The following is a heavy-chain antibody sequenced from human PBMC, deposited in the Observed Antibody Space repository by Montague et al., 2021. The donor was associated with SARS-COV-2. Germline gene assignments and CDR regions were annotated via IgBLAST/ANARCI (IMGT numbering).Heavy chain of an antibody. CDR3: ARDKGYNWNYYYYYGMDV. Sequence: SETLSLTCTVSGGSISSSSYYWGWIRQPPGKGLEWIGCIYYSGSTYYNPSLKSRVTISVDTSKNQFSLKLSSVTAADTAVYYCARDKGYNWNYYYYYGMDVWGQGTTVTVSS. CDR2: IYYSGST. CDR1: GGSISSSSYY. V-gene: IGHV4-39*07. D-gene: IGHD1-20*01. J-gene: IGHJ6*02.